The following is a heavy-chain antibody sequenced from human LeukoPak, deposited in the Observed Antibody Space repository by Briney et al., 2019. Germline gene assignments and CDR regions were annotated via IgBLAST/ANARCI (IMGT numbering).Heavy chain of an antibody. D-gene: IGHD2-2*01. V-gene: IGHV3-23*01. J-gene: IGHJ4*02. CDR3: AKVYCSSTSCYGVRGGYYFDY. CDR2: ISGSGGST. Sequence: PGGSLRLSCAASGFTFSSYAMSWVRQAPGKGLEWVSAISGSGGSTYYADSVKGRFTISRDNSKNTLYLQMNSLRAEDTAVYYCAKVYCSSTSCYGVRGGYYFDYWGQGTLVTVSS. CDR1: GFTFSSYA.